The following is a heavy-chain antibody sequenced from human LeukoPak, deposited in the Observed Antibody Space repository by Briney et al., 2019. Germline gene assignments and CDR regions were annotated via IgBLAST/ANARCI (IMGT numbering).Heavy chain of an antibody. CDR2: IQYDGSNR. J-gene: IGHJ4*02. CDR1: GFTFSNSG. CDR3: ASYHFEKIFNC. Sequence: GGSLRLSCAASGFTFSNSGMNWVRQAPGKGLEWVAFIQYDGSNRYYTDSVKGRFTISRDNSKNTLFLQMNSLRPDDTAVYYCASYHFEKIFNCWGQGTLVTVSS. V-gene: IGHV3-30*02. D-gene: IGHD2-15*01.